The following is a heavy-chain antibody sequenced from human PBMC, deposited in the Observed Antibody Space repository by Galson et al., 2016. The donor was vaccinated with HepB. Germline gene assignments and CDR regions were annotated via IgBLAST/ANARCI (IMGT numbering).Heavy chain of an antibody. CDR2: ISHSGSA. V-gene: IGHV4-31*03. Sequence: TLSLTCSVSGVSIRNSGRYWAWVRQHPGQGLEWIGYISHSGSAYYNLSLRSRLTISVDTSNNEFALQFSSVTAADTAMYYCATSWYYDSWRGHSLEGWFDPWGQGILVTVSS. CDR3: ATSWYYDSWRGHSLEGWFDP. CDR1: GVSIRNSGRY. D-gene: IGHD3-3*01. J-gene: IGHJ5*02.